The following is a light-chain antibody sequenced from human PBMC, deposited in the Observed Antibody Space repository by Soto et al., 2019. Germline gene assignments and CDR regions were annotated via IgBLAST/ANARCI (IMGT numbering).Light chain of an antibody. CDR1: QSIAQW. J-gene: IGKJ2*01. CDR3: QQYNSYPVT. Sequence: DIQMTPSPSTLSASVGDRITITCRASQSIAQWLAWYQQKSGGAPRLLIYEASNLESGVPWRFSGSGYGTEFTLTISSLQPDDFATYYRQQYNSYPVTFGQGTKLEIK. V-gene: IGKV1-5*03. CDR2: EAS.